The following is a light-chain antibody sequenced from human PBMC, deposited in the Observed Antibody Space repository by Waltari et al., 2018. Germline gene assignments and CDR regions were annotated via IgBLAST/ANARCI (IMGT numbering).Light chain of an antibody. J-gene: IGLJ2*01. CDR3: AAWDASLNALL. CDR2: SNN. Sequence: QSMFTQPTSASGTPGPRVTISCSRVRSNIGNNTVNWYQQVPGTAPKLLIYSNNQRPSGVPDRFSGSRSGTSASLAISGPQSEDEGEYYCAAWDASLNALLFGGGTTLTVL. V-gene: IGLV1-44*01. CDR1: RSNIGNNT.